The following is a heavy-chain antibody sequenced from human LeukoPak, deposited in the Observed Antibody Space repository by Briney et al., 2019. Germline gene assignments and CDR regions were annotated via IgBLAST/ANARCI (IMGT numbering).Heavy chain of an antibody. Sequence: SVKVSCKASGGTFSSYAISWVRQAPGQGLEWMGRIIPIFGIANYAQKFQGRVTITADKSTSTAYMELNSLRSEDTAVYYCASGGVVITDHSYYYYGMDVWGQGTTVTVSS. J-gene: IGHJ6*02. CDR1: GGTFSSYA. D-gene: IGHD3-22*01. CDR3: ASGGVVITDHSYYYYGMDV. V-gene: IGHV1-69*04. CDR2: IIPIFGIA.